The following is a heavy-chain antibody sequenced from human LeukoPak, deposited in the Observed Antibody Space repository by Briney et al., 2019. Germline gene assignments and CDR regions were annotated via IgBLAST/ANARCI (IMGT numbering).Heavy chain of an antibody. CDR2: VYYTGNT. J-gene: IGHJ4*02. V-gene: IGHV4-59*11. Sequence: PSETLSLTCSVSGASISSHHWSWLRQPPGKGLEWIGYVYYTGNTNYNPSLKSRVTISIDTSKNQFSLKLTSVNAADTAVYYCARYRRDGNFFLDFWGQGTLVTVSS. D-gene: IGHD4-23*01. CDR3: ARYRRDGNFFLDF. CDR1: GASISSHH.